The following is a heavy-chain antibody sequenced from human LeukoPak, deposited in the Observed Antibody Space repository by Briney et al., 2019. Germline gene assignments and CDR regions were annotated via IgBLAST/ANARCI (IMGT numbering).Heavy chain of an antibody. CDR3: ARAGYSYGYGLDC. D-gene: IGHD5-18*01. J-gene: IGHJ4*02. CDR1: GGSFSGYY. Sequence: SETLSLTCAVYGGSFSGYYWSWIRQPPGKGLEWIGEINHSGSTNYNPSLKSRVTISVDTSKNQFSLKLSSVTAADTAVYYCARAGYSYGYGLDCWGQGTLVTVSS. CDR2: INHSGST. V-gene: IGHV4-34*01.